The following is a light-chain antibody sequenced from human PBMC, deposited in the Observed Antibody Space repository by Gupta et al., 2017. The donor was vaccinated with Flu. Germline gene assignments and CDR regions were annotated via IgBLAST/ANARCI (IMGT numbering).Light chain of an antibody. Sequence: VLSQPPATLSLSPGESVTLSCRASQSVSSYLAWYQQKPGQAPRLLIYDASNRATGIPARFSGSGSGTDFTLTISSLEPEDFAVYYCQQRSNWPLTFGGGTKVEIK. J-gene: IGKJ4*01. CDR2: DAS. CDR3: QQRSNWPLT. V-gene: IGKV3-11*01. CDR1: QSVSSY.